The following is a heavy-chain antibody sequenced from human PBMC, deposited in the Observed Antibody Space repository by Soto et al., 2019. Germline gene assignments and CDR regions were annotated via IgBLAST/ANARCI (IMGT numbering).Heavy chain of an antibody. CDR1: GFTFSRHG. V-gene: IGHV3-33*01. J-gene: IGHJ6*02. D-gene: IGHD3-10*01. Sequence: QVQLEESGGGVVQSGRSLRLSCAASGFTFSRHGMHWVRQAPGKGLEWVAVIWYDGSNKYYTDSVKGRFTITRDNSKNTLYLQMDRLRAEDTAGDHCARANYGSGSNYYYGIDVWGQGTTVTVS. CDR2: IWYDGSNK. CDR3: ARANYGSGSNYYYGIDV.